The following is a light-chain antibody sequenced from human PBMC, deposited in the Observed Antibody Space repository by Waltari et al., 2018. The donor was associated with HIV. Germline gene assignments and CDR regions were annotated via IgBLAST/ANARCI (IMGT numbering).Light chain of an antibody. CDR1: SSAVGGPNY. CDR2: EVT. CDR3: SSYTSRSTPQVV. Sequence: QSALTQPASVSGSPGQSITISCTGTSSAVGGPNYVSWYQQHPGQAPKLMSYEVTNRPSGVSNRFSGSKSGNTASLTISGLQAEDEADFYCSSYTSRSTPQVVLGGGTKLTVL. J-gene: IGLJ2*01. V-gene: IGLV2-14*01.